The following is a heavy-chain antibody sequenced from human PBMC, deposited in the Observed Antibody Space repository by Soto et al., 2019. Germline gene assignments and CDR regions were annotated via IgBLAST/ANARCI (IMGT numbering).Heavy chain of an antibody. CDR2: ISWNSGSI. CDR1: GFNFDDYD. Sequence: EVQLVESGGNLVQPGRSLRLSCAASGFNFDDYDMHWVRQAPGKGLEWVSRISWNSGSIVYADSVKGRFTISRDNAKHSLYRQMNSLRPEDTALYFCAKDATVADYYFDSWGQGTLVTVSS. V-gene: IGHV3-9*01. CDR3: AKDATVADYYFDS. J-gene: IGHJ4*02. D-gene: IGHD6-19*01.